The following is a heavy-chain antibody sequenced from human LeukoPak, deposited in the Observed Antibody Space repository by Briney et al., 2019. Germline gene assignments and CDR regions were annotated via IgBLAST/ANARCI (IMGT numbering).Heavy chain of an antibody. V-gene: IGHV3-30-3*01. CDR2: ISYDGNNK. D-gene: IGHD5-18*01. J-gene: IGHJ5*02. CDR1: GLTLSSYA. CDR3: AKGQYSYGYYWFDP. Sequence: PGGSLRLSCAASGLTLSSYAMHWVRQAPGKGREWVAVISYDGNNKYYADSVKGRFTISRDNSKNTLYLQMNSLRAEDTAVYYCAKGQYSYGYYWFDPWGQGTLVTVSS.